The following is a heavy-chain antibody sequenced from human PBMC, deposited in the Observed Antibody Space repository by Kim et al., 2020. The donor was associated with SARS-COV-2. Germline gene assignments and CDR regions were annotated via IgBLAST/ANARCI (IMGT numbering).Heavy chain of an antibody. Sequence: SVRGEKTHYAGAVKGRFTISRDNSKSTLFLQMNSLRAEDTAVYYCEASDYWGQGSLVTVSS. CDR2: SVRGEKT. V-gene: IGHV3-23*01. CDR3: EASDY. J-gene: IGHJ4*02.